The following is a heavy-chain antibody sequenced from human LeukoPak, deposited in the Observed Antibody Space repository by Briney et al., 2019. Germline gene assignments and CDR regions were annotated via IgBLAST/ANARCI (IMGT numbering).Heavy chain of an antibody. CDR3: ARARRIAAAGGNWFDP. CDR1: GFTFSSYE. D-gene: IGHD6-13*01. J-gene: IGHJ5*02. V-gene: IGHV3-48*03. CDR2: ISSSGSTI. Sequence: PGGSLRLSCAASGFTFSSYEMNWVRQAPGKGLEGVSYISSSGSTIYYADSVKGRFTISRDNDKNSLYLQMNSLRAEDTAVYYCARARRIAAAGGNWFDPWGQGTLVTVSS.